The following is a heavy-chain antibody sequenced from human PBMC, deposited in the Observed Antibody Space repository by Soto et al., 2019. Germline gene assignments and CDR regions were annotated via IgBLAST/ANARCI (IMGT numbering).Heavy chain of an antibody. J-gene: IGHJ6*02. D-gene: IGHD1-20*01. CDR1: GGSISSYS. V-gene: IGHV4-39*01. CDR3: ASPLTGRNYYGMDV. Sequence: SETLSLTCTVSGGSISSYSWSWIRQPPGKGLEWIGSIYYSGSTYYNPSLKSRVTISVDTSKNQFSLKLSSVTAADTAVYYCASPLTGRNYYGMDVWGQGTTVTVSS. CDR2: IYYSGST.